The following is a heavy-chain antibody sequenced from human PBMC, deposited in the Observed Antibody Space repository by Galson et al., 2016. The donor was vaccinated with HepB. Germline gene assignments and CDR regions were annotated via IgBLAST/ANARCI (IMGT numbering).Heavy chain of an antibody. J-gene: IGHJ4*02. CDR2: ISYDGSRE. CDR3: AKDWGVATTTHFDY. Sequence: SLRLSCAASGFTLRGYAMHWVRQAPGKGLDWVALISYDGSREDYADSVKGRFTISRDNAKNSLYLQMNSLRAEDTAVYYCAKDWGVATTTHFDYWGQGILVIVSS. D-gene: IGHD5-12*01. V-gene: IGHV3-30*04. CDR1: GFTLRGYA.